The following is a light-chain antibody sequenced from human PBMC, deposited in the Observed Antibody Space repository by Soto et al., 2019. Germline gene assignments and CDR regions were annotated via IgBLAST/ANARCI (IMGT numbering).Light chain of an antibody. CDR1: QSLSSSQ. CDR3: QQRSNWPPIT. CDR2: DAS. V-gene: IGKV3D-20*02. Sequence: EIVLTQSPGTLSLSPGERATLSCRASQSLSSSQLAWYQQKPGQAPRLLIHDASSRATGISDRFTGSGSGTDFTLTITTLEPEDFAVYYCQQRSNWPPITFGQGTRLE. J-gene: IGKJ5*01.